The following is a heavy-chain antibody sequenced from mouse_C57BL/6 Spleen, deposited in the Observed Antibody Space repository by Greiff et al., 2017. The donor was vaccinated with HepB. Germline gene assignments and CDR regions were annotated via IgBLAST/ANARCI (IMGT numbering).Heavy chain of an antibody. CDR2: IYPGDGDT. J-gene: IGHJ3*01. D-gene: IGHD1-1*01. Sequence: VKLVESGPELVKPGASVKISCKASGYAFSSSWMNWVKQRPGKGLEWIGRIYPGDGDTNYNGKFKGKATLTADKSSSTAYMQLSSLTSEDSAVYFCARFLSSPPWFAYWGQGTLVTVSA. V-gene: IGHV1-82*01. CDR1: GYAFSSSW. CDR3: ARFLSSPPWFAY.